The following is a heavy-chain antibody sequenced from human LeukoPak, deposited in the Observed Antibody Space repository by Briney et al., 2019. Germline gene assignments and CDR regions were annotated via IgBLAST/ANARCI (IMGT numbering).Heavy chain of an antibody. Sequence: PGGSLRLSCAASGFTFSSHWMHWVRQAPGKGLVLVSRINSDESTTNYADSVKGRFTISRDNAKNTLYLQMNSLRAEATAVYYCARGRYSSSSGDHDAFDIWGQGTMVTVSS. CDR2: INSDESTT. CDR3: ARGRYSSSSGDHDAFDI. V-gene: IGHV3-74*01. J-gene: IGHJ3*02. CDR1: GFTFSSHW. D-gene: IGHD6-6*01.